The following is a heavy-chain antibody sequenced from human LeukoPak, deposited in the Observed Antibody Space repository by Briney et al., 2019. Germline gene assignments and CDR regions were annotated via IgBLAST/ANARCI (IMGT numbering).Heavy chain of an antibody. Sequence: PSETLSLTCAVSGYSINDGYYWGWIRQPPGKGLEWIGSVYHSGTTYYNPSLQSRVGISADLSRNQFSLRLNSMAAADTAVYYCVRDEAEFCNRQWYFDLWGRGTLVIVSS. CDR1: GYSINDGYY. CDR2: VYHSGTT. J-gene: IGHJ2*01. V-gene: IGHV4-38-2*02. D-gene: IGHD2/OR15-2a*01. CDR3: VRDEAEFCNRQWYFDL.